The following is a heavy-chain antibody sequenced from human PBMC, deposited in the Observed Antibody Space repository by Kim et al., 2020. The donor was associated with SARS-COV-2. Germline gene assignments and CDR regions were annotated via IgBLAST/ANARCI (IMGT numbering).Heavy chain of an antibody. Sequence: GESLKISCKGSGYSFTSYWIGWVRQMPGKGLEWMGIIYPGDSDTRYSPSFQGQVTISADKSISTAYLQWSSLKASDTAMYYCARNWYYYGSGRFDAFDIWGQGTMVTVSS. CDR1: GYSFTSYW. CDR2: IYPGDSDT. V-gene: IGHV5-51*01. D-gene: IGHD3-10*01. CDR3: ARNWYYYGSGRFDAFDI. J-gene: IGHJ3*02.